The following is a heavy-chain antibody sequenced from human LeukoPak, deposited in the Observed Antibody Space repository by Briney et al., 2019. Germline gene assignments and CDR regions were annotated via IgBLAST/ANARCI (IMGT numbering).Heavy chain of an antibody. CDR1: GYTFNSYD. V-gene: IGHV1-18*01. J-gene: IGHJ4*02. CDR2: ISTYNGNT. CDR3: ARVLRYDFWSAYYFDY. D-gene: IGHD3-3*01. Sequence: ASVKVSCKASGYTFNSYDISWVRQAPGQGLEWMAWISTYNGNTDYALKVQGRATMTTDTSTSTAYMELRSLRSDDTAVYYCARVLRYDFWSAYYFDYWGQGTLVTVSS.